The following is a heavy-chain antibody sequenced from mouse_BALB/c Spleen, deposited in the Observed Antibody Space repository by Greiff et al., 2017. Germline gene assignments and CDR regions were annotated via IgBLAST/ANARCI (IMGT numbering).Heavy chain of an antibody. V-gene: IGHV4-1*02. Sequence: EVMLVESGGGLVQPGGSLKLSCAASGFDFSRYWMSWVRQAPGKGLEWIGEINPDSSTINYTPSLKDKFIISRDNAKNTLYLQMSKVRSEDTALYYCARDDYRYDVDYYAMDYWGQGTSVTVSS. CDR3: ARDDYRYDVDYYAMDY. CDR2: INPDSSTI. J-gene: IGHJ4*01. D-gene: IGHD2-14*01. CDR1: GFDFSRYW.